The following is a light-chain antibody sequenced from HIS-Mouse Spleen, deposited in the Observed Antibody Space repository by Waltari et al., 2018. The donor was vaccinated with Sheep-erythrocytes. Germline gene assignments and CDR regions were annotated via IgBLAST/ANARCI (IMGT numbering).Light chain of an antibody. J-gene: IGKJ2*01. CDR3: QQYNNWPPPYT. V-gene: IGKV3-15*01. CDR2: GPS. Sequence: ATLSCRASQSVSSNLAWYQQKPGQAPRLLIYGPSTRATGIPARFSGSGSGTEFTLTISSMQSEDFAVYYCQQYNNWPPPYTFGQGTKLEIK. CDR1: QSVSSN.